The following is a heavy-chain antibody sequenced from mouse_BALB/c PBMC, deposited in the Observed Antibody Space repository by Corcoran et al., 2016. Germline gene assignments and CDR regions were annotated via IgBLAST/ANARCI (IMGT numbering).Heavy chain of an antibody. CDR2: IDPANGNT. CDR1: GFNIKDTY. V-gene: IGHV14-3*02. J-gene: IGHJ1*01. Sequence: EVQLQQSGAELVKPGASVKLSCTASGFNIKDTYMHWVKQRPEQGLEWIGRIDPANGNTKYDPKFQGKATITADTSSNTAYLQLSSLTSEDTAVYYCSRWDWYFDVLGAGTTVTVSS. CDR3: SRWDWYFDV.